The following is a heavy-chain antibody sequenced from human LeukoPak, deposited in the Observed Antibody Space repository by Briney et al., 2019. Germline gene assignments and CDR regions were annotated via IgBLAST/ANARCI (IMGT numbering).Heavy chain of an antibody. CDR2: IYTSGST. D-gene: IGHD5-12*01. CDR1: GGSISSYY. J-gene: IGHJ5*02. CDR3: ARGGYWSQARKYNWFDP. V-gene: IGHV4-4*07. Sequence: SETLSLTCTVSGGSISSYYWSWIRQPAGKGLEWIGRIYTSGSTNYNPSLKSRVTMSVDTSKNQFSLKLSSVTAADTAVYYCARGGYWSQARKYNWFDPWGQGTLVTVSS.